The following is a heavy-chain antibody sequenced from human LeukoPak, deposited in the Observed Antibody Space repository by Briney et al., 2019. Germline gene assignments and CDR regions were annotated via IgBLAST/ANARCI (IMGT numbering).Heavy chain of an antibody. Sequence: GGSLRLSCAASGFTFSSYSMNWVRQAPGKGLEWVSSVSSSSSYIYYADSVKGRFTISRDNAKNSLYLQMNSLRAEDTAVFYCARASSRGRFLEWLLNYWGQGTLVTVSS. V-gene: IGHV3-21*01. J-gene: IGHJ4*02. CDR1: GFTFSSYS. D-gene: IGHD3-3*01. CDR3: ARASSRGRFLEWLLNY. CDR2: VSSSSSYI.